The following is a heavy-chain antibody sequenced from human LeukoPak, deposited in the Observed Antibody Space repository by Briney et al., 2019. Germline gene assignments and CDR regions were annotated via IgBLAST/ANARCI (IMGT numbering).Heavy chain of an antibody. CDR1: GFTFSSYG. Sequence: GGSLRLSCAASGFTFSSYGMSWVRQAPGKGLEWVSGISGSGTNTNYADSVKGRFTISRDNSKNTVYLQMNSLRAEDTAVYYCARGGFGVDDYWGQGTLVTVSS. CDR3: ARGGFGVDDY. V-gene: IGHV3-23*01. J-gene: IGHJ4*02. CDR2: ISGSGTNT. D-gene: IGHD3-10*01.